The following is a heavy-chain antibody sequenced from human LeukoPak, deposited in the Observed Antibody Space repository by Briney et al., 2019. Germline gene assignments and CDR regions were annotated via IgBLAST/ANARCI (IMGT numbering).Heavy chain of an antibody. J-gene: IGHJ5*02. V-gene: IGHV1-69*01. D-gene: IGHD6-13*01. Sequence: SVKVSCKASGGTFSSYAISGVRQAPGQGLEWMGGIIPIFGTANYAQKFQGRVTITADESTSTAYMELSSLRSEDTAVYYCARTQQLVLRSPLDPWGQGTLVTVSS. CDR3: ARTQQLVLRSPLDP. CDR2: IIPIFGTA. CDR1: GGTFSSYA.